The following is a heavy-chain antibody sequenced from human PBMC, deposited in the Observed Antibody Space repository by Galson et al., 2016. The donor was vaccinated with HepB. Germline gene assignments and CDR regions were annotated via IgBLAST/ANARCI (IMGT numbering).Heavy chain of an antibody. CDR3: ARGTAVYARPSGLDV. J-gene: IGHJ6*02. Sequence: SLRLSCAASGFAFSTYSMHWVRQAPGKGLEWLSCISDNSGHIYYIDSVRGRFTISRDNAKNSLYLQMNSLRGEDTAVYYCARGTAVYARPSGLDVWGRGTTVTVSS. CDR2: ISDNSGHI. D-gene: IGHD2-8*01. CDR1: GFAFSTYS. V-gene: IGHV3-21*01.